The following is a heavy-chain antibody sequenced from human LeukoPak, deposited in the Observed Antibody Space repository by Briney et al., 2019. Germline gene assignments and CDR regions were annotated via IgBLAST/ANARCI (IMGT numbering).Heavy chain of an antibody. CDR1: GDSISSDY. D-gene: IGHD3-10*01. V-gene: IGHV4-59*12. CDR3: ARDPGYYGSGTRGAFDY. J-gene: IGHJ4*02. Sequence: SETLSLTCTVSGDSISSDYWSWIRQPPGKGLEWIGYIYYSGSTNYNPSLKSRVTISVDTSKNHFSLKLSSVTAADTAVYYCARDPGYYGSGTRGAFDYWGQGTLVTVSS. CDR2: IYYSGST.